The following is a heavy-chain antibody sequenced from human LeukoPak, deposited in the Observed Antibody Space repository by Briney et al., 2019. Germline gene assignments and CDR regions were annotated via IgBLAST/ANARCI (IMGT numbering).Heavy chain of an antibody. D-gene: IGHD3-22*01. CDR2: INPNSGGT. Sequence: GASVKVSCKASGYTFTGYYMHWVRQAPGRGLEWMGWINPNSGGTNYAQKFQGRVTMTRDTSISTAYMELSRLRSDDTAVYYCARDITVTMIVVVKALDAFDIWGQGTMVTVSS. CDR3: ARDITVTMIVVVKALDAFDI. J-gene: IGHJ3*02. V-gene: IGHV1-2*02. CDR1: GYTFTGYY.